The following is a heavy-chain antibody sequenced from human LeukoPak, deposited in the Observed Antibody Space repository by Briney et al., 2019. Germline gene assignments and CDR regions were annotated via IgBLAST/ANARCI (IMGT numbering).Heavy chain of an antibody. V-gene: IGHV4-61*05. Sequence: SETLSLTCTVSGGSISSSSYYWGWIRQPPGKGLEWIGDIYITGSTNYNPYLKRRVTISVDTSKNQFFLRLSSVTAADTAVYYCARVRIGETSYDASDVWGLGTMVTVSS. D-gene: IGHD1-26*01. CDR3: ARVRIGETSYDASDV. CDR2: IYITGST. J-gene: IGHJ3*01. CDR1: GGSISSSSYY.